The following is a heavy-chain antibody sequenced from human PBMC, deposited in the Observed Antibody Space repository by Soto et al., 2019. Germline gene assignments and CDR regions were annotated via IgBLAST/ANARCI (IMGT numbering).Heavy chain of an antibody. CDR3: AAILYYYGSGSYVPYYYFMDV. J-gene: IGHJ6*03. Sequence: SVKVSCKASGFTFTSSAMQWVRQARGQRLEWIGWIVVGSGNTNYAQKFQERVTITRDMSTSTAYMELSSLRSEDTAVYYCAAILYYYGSGSYVPYYYFMDVWGKGTKVTVSS. CDR2: IVVGSGNT. CDR1: GFTFTSSA. V-gene: IGHV1-58*02. D-gene: IGHD3-10*01.